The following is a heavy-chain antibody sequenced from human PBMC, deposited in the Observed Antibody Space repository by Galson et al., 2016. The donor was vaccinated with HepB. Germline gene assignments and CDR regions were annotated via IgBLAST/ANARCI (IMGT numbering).Heavy chain of an antibody. V-gene: IGHV3-33*03. J-gene: IGHJ5*02. D-gene: IGHD6-13*01. CDR3: AKAGTYSSSKGWFDP. CDR1: GFIFSNSG. CDR2: IWYDGSHK. Sequence: SLRLSCAASGFIFSNSGMHWVRRAPGKGLEWVAVIWYDGSHKYTSDSVKGRFTISRDNAKNSLYLQMNSLRPEDTALYYCAKAGTYSSSKGWFDPWGQGTLVTVSS.